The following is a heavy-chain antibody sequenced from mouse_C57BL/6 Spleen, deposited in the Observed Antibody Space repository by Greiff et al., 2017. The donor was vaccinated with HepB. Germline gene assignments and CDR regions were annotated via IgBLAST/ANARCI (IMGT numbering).Heavy chain of an antibody. CDR1: GYTFTSYW. D-gene: IGHD1-1*01. CDR2: IHPNSGST. V-gene: IGHV1-64*01. CDR3: ARCLYGRGYYFDY. J-gene: IGHJ2*01. Sequence: VQLQQPGAELVKPGASVKLSCKASGYTFTSYWMHWVKQRPGQGLEWIGMIHPNSGSTNYNEKFKSKATLTVDKSSSTAYMQLSSLTSEDSAVYYCARCLYGRGYYFDYWGQGTTLTVSS.